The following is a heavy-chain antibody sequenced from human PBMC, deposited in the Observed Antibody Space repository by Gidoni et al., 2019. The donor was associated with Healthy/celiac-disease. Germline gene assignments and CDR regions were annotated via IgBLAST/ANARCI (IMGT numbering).Heavy chain of an antibody. D-gene: IGHD2-2*01. CDR3: AKYNRIVVVPAAIHY. J-gene: IGHJ4*02. V-gene: IGHV3-23*01. Sequence: EVQLLESGGGLVQPGGSLRLSCAASGFTFRSYAMSWVRQAPGKGLEWVSAISGSGGSTYYADSVKGRFTISRDNSKNTLYLQMNSLRAEDTAVYYCAKYNRIVVVPAAIHYWGQGTLVTVSS. CDR2: ISGSGGST. CDR1: GFTFRSYA.